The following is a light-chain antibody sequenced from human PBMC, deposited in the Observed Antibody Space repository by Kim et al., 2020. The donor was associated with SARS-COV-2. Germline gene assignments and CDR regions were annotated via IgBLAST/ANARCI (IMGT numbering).Light chain of an antibody. CDR1: RSNMGAGHD. V-gene: IGLV1-40*01. CDR3: QSFDNDLNVV. Sequence: GQRVTISCTGTRSNMGAGHDVHWYRQLPGTAPKLLVYHNTNRPSGVPDRFSGSKSGTSASLAITGLQPEDEADYYCQSFDNDLNVVFGGGTQLTVL. CDR2: HNT. J-gene: IGLJ2*01.